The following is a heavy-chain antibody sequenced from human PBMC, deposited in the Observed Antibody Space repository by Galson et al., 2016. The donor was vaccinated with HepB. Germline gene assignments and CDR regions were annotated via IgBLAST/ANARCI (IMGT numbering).Heavy chain of an antibody. CDR3: ARHPAGYYDN. Sequence: SETLSLTCTLSGGSISSYFWSWIRQTPGKGKEWVASIYYSGSTYYNPSLNSRVTISRDTSNNRFSLDLTSVTAADTAVYYCARHPAGYYDNWGQGILVTVSS. CDR1: GGSISSYF. CDR2: IYYSGST. V-gene: IGHV4-59*08. D-gene: IGHD2-15*01. J-gene: IGHJ4*02.